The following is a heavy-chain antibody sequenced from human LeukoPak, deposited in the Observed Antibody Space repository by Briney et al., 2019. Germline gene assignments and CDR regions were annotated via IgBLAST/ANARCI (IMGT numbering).Heavy chain of an antibody. D-gene: IGHD4-17*01. CDR3: TTFYGAQRDY. V-gene: IGHV3-49*04. CDR2: IRSKAHGGTT. Sequence: GGSLRLSCAASGFTFSSYAMHWVRQAPGKGLEWVGFIRSKAHGGTTEYAASVKGRFSISRDDSNSIAYLQMNSLNTEDTAVYYCTTFYGAQRDYWGQGTLVTVSS. CDR1: GFTFSSYA. J-gene: IGHJ4*02.